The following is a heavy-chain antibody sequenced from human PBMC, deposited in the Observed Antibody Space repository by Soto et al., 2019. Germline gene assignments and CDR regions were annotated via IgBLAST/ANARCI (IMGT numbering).Heavy chain of an antibody. V-gene: IGHV4-4*07. D-gene: IGHD3-16*01. CDR3: VRDGTKTLRDWFDP. CDR2: IYATGTT. J-gene: IGHJ5*02. CDR1: GASISGYY. Sequence: QVQLQESGPGLVKPSETLSLTCTVSGASISGYYWCWIRKSAGKGLEWIGRIYATGTTDYNPAFKSRVMMSVDTSKKQFSLRLRSVTAADTAVYYCVRDGTKTLRDWFDPWGQGISVTVSS.